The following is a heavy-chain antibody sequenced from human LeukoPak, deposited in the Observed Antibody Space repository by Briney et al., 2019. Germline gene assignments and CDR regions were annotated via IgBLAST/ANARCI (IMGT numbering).Heavy chain of an antibody. Sequence: PSETLSLTCTVSGGSISSSSYYWGWIRQPPGKGLEWIGSFYYSGSTYYNPSLKSRVTISVDTSKKQFSLKLSSVTTADTAMYYCGRQTLGYCSSNTCYEWGQGTLVTVSS. J-gene: IGHJ4*02. CDR1: GGSISSSSYY. D-gene: IGHD2-2*01. V-gene: IGHV4-39*01. CDR2: FYYSGST. CDR3: GRQTLGYCSSNTCYE.